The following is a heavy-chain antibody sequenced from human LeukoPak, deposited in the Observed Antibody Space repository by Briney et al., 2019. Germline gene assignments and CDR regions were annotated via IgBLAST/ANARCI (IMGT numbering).Heavy chain of an antibody. CDR3: ARDGGSYDAFDI. CDR2: INPNSGGT. V-gene: IGHV1-2*02. Sequence: ASVKVSCKASGYTFIGDYMHWVRQAPGQGLEWMGWINPNSGGTNYAQKFQGRVTMTRDTSISTAYMELSRLRSDDTAVYYCARDGGSYDAFDIWGQGTMVTVSS. CDR1: GYTFIGDY. J-gene: IGHJ3*02. D-gene: IGHD1-26*01.